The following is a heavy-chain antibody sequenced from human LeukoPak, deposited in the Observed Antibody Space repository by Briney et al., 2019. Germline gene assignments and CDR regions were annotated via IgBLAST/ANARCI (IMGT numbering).Heavy chain of an antibody. D-gene: IGHD3-3*02. J-gene: IGHJ4*02. CDR3: ARDSQHLNFDY. CDR1: VFTFSNYW. Sequence: GGSLRLSCAASVFTFSNYWMNWVRQAPGKGLEWVANIKEDGSEKFYVDSVKGRFIISRDNAKNSLYLQMNSLRAEDTAVYYCARDSQHLNFDYWGQGTLVTVSS. CDR2: IKEDGSEK. V-gene: IGHV3-7*04.